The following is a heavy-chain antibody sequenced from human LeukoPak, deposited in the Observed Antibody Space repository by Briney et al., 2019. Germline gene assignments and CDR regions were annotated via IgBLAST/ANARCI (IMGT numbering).Heavy chain of an antibody. V-gene: IGHV3-33*06. CDR2: IWYNGRNT. D-gene: IGHD3-22*01. J-gene: IGHJ4*02. CDR3: AKDQGYYDSTGYYGDY. Sequence: GGSLRLSCAASGFTFSSYGMHWVRQAPGKGLEWVAVIWYNGRNTYYADSVKGRFTISRDNSKNTLYLQMNSLRAEDTAVYYCAKDQGYYDSTGYYGDYWGQGTLVTVSS. CDR1: GFTFSSYG.